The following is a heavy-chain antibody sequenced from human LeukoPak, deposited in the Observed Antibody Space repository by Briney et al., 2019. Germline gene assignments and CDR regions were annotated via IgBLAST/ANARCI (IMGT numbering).Heavy chain of an antibody. CDR3: ARSPLDSGSYAFDY. D-gene: IGHD1-26*01. Sequence: GGSLRLSCAASGFTFSIYAMHWVRQAPGKGLEWVAVISYDGSNEYYADSVKGRFTISRDNSKNTLYLQMSSLRAEDTAVYYCARSPLDSGSYAFDYWGQGTLVTVSS. CDR2: ISYDGSNE. V-gene: IGHV3-30-3*01. CDR1: GFTFSIYA. J-gene: IGHJ4*02.